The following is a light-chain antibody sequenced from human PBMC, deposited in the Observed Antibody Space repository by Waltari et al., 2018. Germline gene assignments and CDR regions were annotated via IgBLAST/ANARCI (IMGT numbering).Light chain of an antibody. CDR3: MQGIHLPLT. Sequence: DIVMTQTPLSLSVTPGQPASISCKSSQSLLHSDGKTYLYWYLPKPGQSPQLLIYAVSSRFSGVPDRFSGSGSGTDCTLKISRVEAEDVGVYYCMQGIHLPLTFGGGTKVEIK. CDR1: QSLLHSDGKTY. V-gene: IGKV2-29*02. J-gene: IGKJ4*01. CDR2: AVS.